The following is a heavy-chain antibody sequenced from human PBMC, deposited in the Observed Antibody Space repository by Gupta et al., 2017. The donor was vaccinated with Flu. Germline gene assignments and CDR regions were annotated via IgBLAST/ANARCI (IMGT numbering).Heavy chain of an antibody. CDR2: VRSNQDGGTA. J-gene: IGHJ4*02. D-gene: IGHD3-16*01. V-gene: IGHV3-15*01. CDR1: GFSFSVAW. Sequence: HLMVSGGGSVKPGESLRLSCVASGFSFSVAWMSWVRQAPGEGLEWVGRVRSNQDGGTADHAAAVEGRCTIWRDDTANMVFLQMNRLKSEETAKYSCNTGGGIIATSGGVSDVTDYWSQGATVTVSS. CDR3: NTGGGIIATSGGVSDVTDY.